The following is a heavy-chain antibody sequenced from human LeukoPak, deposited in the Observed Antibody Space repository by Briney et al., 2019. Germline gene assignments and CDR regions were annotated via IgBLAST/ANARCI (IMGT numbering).Heavy chain of an antibody. V-gene: IGHV3-74*01. Sequence: GGSLRLSCAASGFTFSSYWMHWVRQAPGKGLVWVSRINSDGSSTSYADSVKGRFTISRDSAKNTLYLQMNSLRAEDTAVYYCAREGDSSGYYSGYFDYWGQGTLVTVSS. CDR3: AREGDSSGYYSGYFDY. D-gene: IGHD3-22*01. CDR1: GFTFSSYW. CDR2: INSDGSST. J-gene: IGHJ4*02.